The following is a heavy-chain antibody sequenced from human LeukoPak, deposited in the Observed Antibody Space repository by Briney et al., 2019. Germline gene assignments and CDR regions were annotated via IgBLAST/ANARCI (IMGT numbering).Heavy chain of an antibody. CDR2: ISSSSSYT. CDR3: ATHFWSGYSHFDY. V-gene: IGHV3-11*06. CDR1: GFTLSDYY. Sequence: PGGSLRLSCAASGFTLSDYYMSWIRQAPGKGLEWVSYISSSSSYTNYADSVKGRFTISRDNAKNSLYLQMNSLRAEDTAVYYCATHFWSGYSHFDYWGQGTLVTVSS. D-gene: IGHD3-3*02. J-gene: IGHJ4*02.